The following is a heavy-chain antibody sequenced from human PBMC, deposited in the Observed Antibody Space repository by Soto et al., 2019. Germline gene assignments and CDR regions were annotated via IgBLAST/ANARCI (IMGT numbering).Heavy chain of an antibody. V-gene: IGHV4-39*01. CDR1: GGSISSSSYY. Sequence: PSETLSLTCTVSGGSISSSSYYWGWIRQPPGKGLEWIGSIYYSGSTYYKPSLKRRVTISVDTSKNQFSLKLSSVTAADTAVYYCARRGLGSSSVNWFDPWGQGTLVTVSS. D-gene: IGHD6-6*01. CDR2: IYYSGST. CDR3: ARRGLGSSSVNWFDP. J-gene: IGHJ5*02.